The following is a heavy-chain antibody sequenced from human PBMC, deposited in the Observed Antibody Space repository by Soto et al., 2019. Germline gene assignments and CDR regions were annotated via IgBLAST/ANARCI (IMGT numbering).Heavy chain of an antibody. CDR3: ARVAVVVTAINWFDP. CDR1: GYTFTSYG. J-gene: IGHJ5*02. V-gene: IGHV1-18*01. Sequence: ASVKVSCKASGYTFTSYGISWVRQAPGQGLEWMGWISAYNGNTNYAQKLQGRVTMTTDTSTSTAYMELRSLRSDDTAVYYCARVAVVVTAINWFDPWGQGTLVTVSS. CDR2: ISAYNGNT. D-gene: IGHD2-21*02.